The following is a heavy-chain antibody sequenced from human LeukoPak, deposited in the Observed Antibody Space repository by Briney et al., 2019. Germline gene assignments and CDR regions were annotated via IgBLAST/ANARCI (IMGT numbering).Heavy chain of an antibody. J-gene: IGHJ4*02. CDR1: GYTFTGYY. V-gene: IGHV1-2*02. CDR3: ARDRMVRGVIIPPYYLDY. Sequence: ASVNVSCTASGYTFTGYYIHWVRQAPGQGLEWMGWITPNSGGTTFAQKFQGRVTMTRDTSLSTAYMELSRLTSDDTAVYYCARDRMVRGVIIPPYYLDYWGQGTLVTVSS. D-gene: IGHD3-10*01. CDR2: ITPNSGGT.